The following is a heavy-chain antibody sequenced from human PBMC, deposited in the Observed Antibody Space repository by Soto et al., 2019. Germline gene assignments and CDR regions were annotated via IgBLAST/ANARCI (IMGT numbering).Heavy chain of an antibody. Sequence: PGGSLRLSCAASGFTFSSYDMHWVRQATGKGLEWVSAIGTAGDTYYPGSVKGRLTISRENAKNSLYLQMNSLRAGDTAVYYCAREGKTSRGMDVWGQGTTVTVSS. CDR1: GFTFSSYD. J-gene: IGHJ6*02. CDR2: IGTAGDT. V-gene: IGHV3-13*01. CDR3: AREGKTSRGMDV.